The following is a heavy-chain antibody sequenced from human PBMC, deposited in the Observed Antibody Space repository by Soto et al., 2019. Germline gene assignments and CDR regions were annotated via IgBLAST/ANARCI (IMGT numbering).Heavy chain of an antibody. CDR3: AGPTFTIFGVSGERGAFDI. CDR1: GYTFTSYG. V-gene: IGHV1-18*01. J-gene: IGHJ3*02. CDR2: ISAYNGNT. D-gene: IGHD3-3*01. Sequence: ASVKVSCKASGYTFTSYGISWVRQAPGQGLEWMGWISAYNGNTNYAQKLQGRVTMTTDTSTSTAYMELRSLRSDDTAVYYCAGPTFTIFGVSGERGAFDIWGQGTMVTVSS.